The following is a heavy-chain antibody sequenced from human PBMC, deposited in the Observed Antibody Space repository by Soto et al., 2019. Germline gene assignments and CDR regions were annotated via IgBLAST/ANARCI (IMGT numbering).Heavy chain of an antibody. J-gene: IGHJ3*02. D-gene: IGHD5-12*01. Sequence: QVQLVQSGAEVKKPGASVKVSCKASGYTFTSYDINWVRQATGQGLEWMGWMNPNSGNTGYPQKFQGRVAMTRNTPLSTTYMEVSSLRSEDTAVYYCARGFSGYDDFDSWGQGTMVTVSS. V-gene: IGHV1-8*01. CDR3: ARGFSGYDDFDS. CDR1: GYTFTSYD. CDR2: MNPNSGNT.